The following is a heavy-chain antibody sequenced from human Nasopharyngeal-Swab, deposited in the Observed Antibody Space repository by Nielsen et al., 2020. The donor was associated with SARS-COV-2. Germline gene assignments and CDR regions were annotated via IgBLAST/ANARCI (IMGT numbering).Heavy chain of an antibody. V-gene: IGHV4-31*03. CDR3: AGVLFTYFDY. D-gene: IGHD2/OR15-2a*01. CDR2: IYYSGST. J-gene: IGHJ4*02. Sequence: SEILSFTCTVSGGSISSGGYYWSWIRQHPGKGLEWIGYIYYSGSTYYNPSLKSRVTISVDTSKNQFSLKLSSVTAADTAVYYCAGVLFTYFDYWGQGTLVTVSS. CDR1: GGSISSGGYY.